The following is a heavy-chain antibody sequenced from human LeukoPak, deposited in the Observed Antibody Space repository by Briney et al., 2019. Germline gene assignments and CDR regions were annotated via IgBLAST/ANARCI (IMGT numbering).Heavy chain of an antibody. J-gene: IGHJ3*01. Sequence: GGSLRLSCAGSGFTIGSYWMSWVRQAPGKGLEWVANIRQDGSEKYYVGSVKGRLTISRDNAKNSLYLQMNSLRAEDTGIYYCARAGYYGDDAFDLWGQATMVTVSS. V-gene: IGHV3-7*01. CDR3: ARAGYYGDDAFDL. CDR1: GFTIGSYW. CDR2: IRQDGSEK. D-gene: IGHD2/OR15-2a*01.